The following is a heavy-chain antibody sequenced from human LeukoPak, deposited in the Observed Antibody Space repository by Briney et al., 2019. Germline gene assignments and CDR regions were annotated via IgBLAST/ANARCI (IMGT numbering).Heavy chain of an antibody. Sequence: ASVKVSCKASGYTFTSYYMHWVRQAPGQGLEWMGIINPSGGSTSYAQKFQGRVTMTRDMSTSTDYMELSSLRSEDTAVYYCAKKVGRAGGGWHNWFDPWGQGTLVTVSS. J-gene: IGHJ5*02. D-gene: IGHD6-19*01. V-gene: IGHV1-46*01. CDR2: INPSGGST. CDR3: AKKVGRAGGGWHNWFDP. CDR1: GYTFTSYY.